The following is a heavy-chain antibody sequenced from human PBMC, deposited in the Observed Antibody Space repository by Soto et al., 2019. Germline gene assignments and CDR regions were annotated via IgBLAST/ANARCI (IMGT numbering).Heavy chain of an antibody. CDR3: ARGGKYYDILTGYYNGVNNWFDP. Sequence: SETLSLTCAVYGGSFSGYYWSWIRQPPGKGLEWIGEINHSGSTNYNPSLKSRVTISVDTSKNQFSLKLSSVTAADTAVYYCARGGKYYDILTGYYNGVNNWFDPWGHGTLVTVSS. J-gene: IGHJ5*02. CDR2: INHSGST. D-gene: IGHD3-9*01. CDR1: GGSFSGYY. V-gene: IGHV4-34*01.